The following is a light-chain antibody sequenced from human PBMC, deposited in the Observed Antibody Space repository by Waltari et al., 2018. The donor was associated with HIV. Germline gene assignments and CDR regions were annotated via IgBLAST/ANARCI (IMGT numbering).Light chain of an antibody. Sequence: QSVLTQPPSASGAPGQRVTISCSGSRSNIGGNTVNWYQQLPGTAPKVLIYSNNQRPSGVPDRVSGSKSGTSASLAISGLQSEDEADYCCEAWDDRLNGVIFGGGTKVTVL. J-gene: IGLJ2*01. CDR1: RSNIGGNT. V-gene: IGLV1-44*01. CDR2: SNN. CDR3: EAWDDRLNGVI.